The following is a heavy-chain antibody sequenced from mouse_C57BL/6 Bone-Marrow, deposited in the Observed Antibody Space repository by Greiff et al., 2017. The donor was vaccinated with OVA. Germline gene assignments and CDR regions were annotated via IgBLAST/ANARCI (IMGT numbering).Heavy chain of an antibody. Sequence: EVMLVESGGGLVKPGGSLKLSCAASGFTFSDYGMHWVRQAPEKGLGGVAYISSGSGTIYYADTVKGRFTISRDNAKNTLFLQMTSLRSEDTAMYYCARGRGYGSSSFDYWGQGTTLTVSS. CDR3: ARGRGYGSSSFDY. CDR2: ISSGSGTI. J-gene: IGHJ2*01. D-gene: IGHD1-1*01. CDR1: GFTFSDYG. V-gene: IGHV5-17*01.